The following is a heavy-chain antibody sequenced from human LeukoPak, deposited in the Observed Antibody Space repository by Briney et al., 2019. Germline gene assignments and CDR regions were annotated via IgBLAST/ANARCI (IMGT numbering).Heavy chain of an antibody. V-gene: IGHV3-23*01. CDR1: EFTFSGYA. Sequence: GGSLRLSCAASEFTFSGYAMSWVRQAPGKGLEWVSGISGSGDNTYYADSVKGRFTISRDNSKNTLYVQVNSLGTEDTAAYYCAKGSYYDSSGSFYFDYWGQGTLVTVSS. CDR2: ISGSGDNT. CDR3: AKGSYYDSSGSFYFDY. J-gene: IGHJ4*02. D-gene: IGHD3-22*01.